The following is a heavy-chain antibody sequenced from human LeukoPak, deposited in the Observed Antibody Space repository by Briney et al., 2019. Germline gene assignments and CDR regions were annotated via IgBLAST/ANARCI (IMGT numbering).Heavy chain of an antibody. Sequence: GAAVKASFKTSGYSFTSFYIHWVRQAPGQGREWMGWIHPRRGDKSYSQKFQGRVNMARETSIKKGDRDESSLGSDDTALYYCARDGEYGPGSYWRGCFDYWGQGIQVTVSA. CDR1: GYSFTSFY. CDR3: ARDGEYGPGSYWRGCFDY. CDR2: IHPRRGDK. J-gene: IGHJ4*02. D-gene: IGHD3-10*01. V-gene: IGHV1-2*02.